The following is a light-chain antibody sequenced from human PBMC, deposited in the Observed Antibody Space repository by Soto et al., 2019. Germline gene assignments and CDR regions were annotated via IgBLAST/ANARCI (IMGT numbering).Light chain of an antibody. CDR2: EGS. V-gene: IGLV2-23*01. Sequence: PASVSGSPEQSITISCTGTSSDGGSYNLVSWYQQHPGKAPKLMIYEGSKRPSGVSNRFSGSKSDNTASLTISGLQAEDETDYYCCSYAAGSTYVFGTGTKVTVL. CDR3: CSYAAGSTYV. CDR1: SSDGGSYNL. J-gene: IGLJ1*01.